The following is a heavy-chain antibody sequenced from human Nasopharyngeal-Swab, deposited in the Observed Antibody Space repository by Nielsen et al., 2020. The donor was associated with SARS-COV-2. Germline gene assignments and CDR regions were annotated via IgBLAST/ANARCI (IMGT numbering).Heavy chain of an antibody. V-gene: IGHV3-11*04. CDR3: ARDGSLYFSSTSCYSGKYYYGLDV. CDR2: ISSSGSTI. CDR1: GFTFSDYY. Sequence: GESLKISCAASGFTFSDYYMSWIRQAPGKGLEWVSYISSSGSTIYYADSVKGRFTISRDDAKNSLYLQMNSLRAEDTAVYYCARDGSLYFSSTSCYSGKYYYGLDVWGQGTTVTVSS. D-gene: IGHD2-2*01. J-gene: IGHJ6*02.